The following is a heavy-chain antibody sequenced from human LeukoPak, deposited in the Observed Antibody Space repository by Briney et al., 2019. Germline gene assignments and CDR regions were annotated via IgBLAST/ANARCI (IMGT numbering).Heavy chain of an antibody. V-gene: IGHV4-38-2*01. CDR1: GYSISSGYY. Sequence: SETLSLTCAVSGYSISSGYYWGWIRQPPGKGLEWIGSIYHSGGTYYNPSLKSRVTISVDTSKNQFSLKLSSVTAADTAVYYCARSITGDYWGQGTLVTVSS. D-gene: IGHD1-14*01. CDR3: ARSITGDY. J-gene: IGHJ4*02. CDR2: IYHSGGT.